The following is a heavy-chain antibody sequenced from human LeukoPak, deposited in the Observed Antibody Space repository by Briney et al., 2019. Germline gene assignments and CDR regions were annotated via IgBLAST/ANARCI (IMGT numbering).Heavy chain of an antibody. Sequence: NPSETLSLTCAVYGGSFSGYYWSWIRQPPGKGLEWIGEINHSGSTNYNPSLKSRVTISVDTSKNQFSLKLSSVTAADTAVYYCARSDSSGYYDHYFDYWGQGTLVTVSS. CDR1: GGSFSGYY. V-gene: IGHV4-34*01. CDR3: ARSDSSGYYDHYFDY. J-gene: IGHJ4*02. CDR2: INHSGST. D-gene: IGHD3-22*01.